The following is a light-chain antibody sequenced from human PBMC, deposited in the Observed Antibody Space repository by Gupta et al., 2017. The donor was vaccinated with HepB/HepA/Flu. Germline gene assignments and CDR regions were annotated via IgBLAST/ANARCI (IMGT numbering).Light chain of an antibody. CDR3: QQEDSYPIT. CDR2: AAS. Sequence: AIRMTQSPSSFSASTGDRVTITCRASQGISSYLAWYQQKPGKAPKLLIYAASTVQSGVPSRFSGSGSGTDFTLTISCLQSEDFATYYCQQEDSYPITFGQGTRLEIK. V-gene: IGKV1-8*01. CDR1: QGISSY. J-gene: IGKJ5*01.